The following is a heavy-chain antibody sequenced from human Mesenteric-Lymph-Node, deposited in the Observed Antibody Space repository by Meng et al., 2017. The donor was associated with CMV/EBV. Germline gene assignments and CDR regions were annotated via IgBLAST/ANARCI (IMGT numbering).Heavy chain of an antibody. CDR1: GFTFSNAW. CDR2: IRYDGSNK. CDR3: AKDSYGSGSYYNMGDAFDI. D-gene: IGHD3-10*01. V-gene: IGHV3-30*02. Sequence: GGSLRLSCAASGFTFSNAWMSWVRQAPGKGLEWVAFIRYDGSNKYYADSVKGRFTISRDNSKNTLYLQMNSLRAEDTAVYYCAKDSYGSGSYYNMGDAFDIWGQGTMVTVSS. J-gene: IGHJ3*02.